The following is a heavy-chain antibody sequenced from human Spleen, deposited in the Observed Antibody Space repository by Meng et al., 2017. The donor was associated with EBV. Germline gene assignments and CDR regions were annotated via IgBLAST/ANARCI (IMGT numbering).Heavy chain of an antibody. V-gene: IGHV2-5*02. J-gene: IGHJ4*02. CDR2: IYGDDDK. CDR3: VHRQDSGWYFDF. D-gene: IGHD6-19*01. Sequence: QITLKESGPTLMKPXXTLTLTXTFSGFSLSTSGEGVGWIRQPPGKALEWLAVIYGDDDKRYSPSLNSRLTISKDTSKNLVVLTMTNMDPVDTATYYCVHRQDSGWYFDFWGQGTLVTVSS. CDR1: GFSLSTSGEG.